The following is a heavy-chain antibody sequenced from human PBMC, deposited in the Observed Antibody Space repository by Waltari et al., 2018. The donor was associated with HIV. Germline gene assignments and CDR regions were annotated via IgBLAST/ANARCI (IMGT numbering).Heavy chain of an antibody. CDR3: ARQRVAGTRGSYYYYGMDV. D-gene: IGHD6-19*01. J-gene: IGHJ6*02. CDR2: IYYSGST. Sequence: QLQLQESGPGLVKPSETLSLTCTVSGGSISSSSYYWGWIRQPPGKGLEWIGSIYYSGSTYYNPSLKSRVTISVDTSKNQFSLKLRSVTAADTAVHYCARQRVAGTRGSYYYYGMDVWGQGTTVTVSS. V-gene: IGHV4-39*01. CDR1: GGSISSSSYY.